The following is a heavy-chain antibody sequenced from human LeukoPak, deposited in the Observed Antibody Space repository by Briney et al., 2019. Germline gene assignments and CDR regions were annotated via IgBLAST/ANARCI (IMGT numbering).Heavy chain of an antibody. CDR1: GFTFSSYS. CDR2: ISSSSSYI. Sequence: PGGSLRLSCAASGFTFSSYSMNWVRQAPGKGLEWVSSISSSSSYIYYADSVKGRFTISRDNAKNSLYLQMNSLRAEDTAVYYCARDSGLDSSGYHNACYYYMDVWGKGTTVTVSS. D-gene: IGHD3-22*01. J-gene: IGHJ6*03. CDR3: ARDSGLDSSGYHNACYYYMDV. V-gene: IGHV3-21*01.